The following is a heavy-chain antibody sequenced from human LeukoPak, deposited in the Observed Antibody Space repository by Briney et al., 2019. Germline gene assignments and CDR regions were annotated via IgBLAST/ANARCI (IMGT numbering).Heavy chain of an antibody. CDR3: ARDPQYTFGYPTYDC. J-gene: IGHJ4*02. CDR2: INPRNGAT. Sequence: ASVKVSCKASGYSLSDYHLHWVRQAPGQGLEWMGDINPRNGATKYAQKFQGRVTMTRDTSVSTVYMDLSGLTPDHTAVYYCARDPQYTFGYPTYDCWGQGTLVTVSS. D-gene: IGHD2-2*03. V-gene: IGHV1-2*02. CDR1: GYSLSDYH.